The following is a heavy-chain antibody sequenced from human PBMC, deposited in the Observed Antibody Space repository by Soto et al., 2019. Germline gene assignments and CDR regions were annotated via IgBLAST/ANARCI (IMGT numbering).Heavy chain of an antibody. Sequence: SVKVSCKASGFTFTSSAVQWVRQARGQRLEWIGWIVVGSGNTNYAQKFQERVTITRDMSTSTAYMELSSLRSEDTAVYYCAADRRVALGDSSSWYPYYYYYGMDVWG. V-gene: IGHV1-58*01. CDR3: AADRRVALGDSSSWYPYYYYYGMDV. J-gene: IGHJ6*02. D-gene: IGHD6-13*01. CDR1: GFTFTSSA. CDR2: IVVGSGNT.